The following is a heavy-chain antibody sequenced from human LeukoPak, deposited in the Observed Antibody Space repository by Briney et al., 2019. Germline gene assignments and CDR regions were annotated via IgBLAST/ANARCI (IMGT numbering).Heavy chain of an antibody. CDR1: GYSFTSHY. Sequence: ASVKVSCKASGYSFTSHYMHWVRQAPGQGLEWMGLINPSGSSTLYAQKFQGRVTMTRDMSTSTAYMELRSLRSDDTAVYYCARGSTVTTSLSFDYWGQGTLVTVSS. CDR2: INPSGSST. J-gene: IGHJ4*02. V-gene: IGHV1-46*01. CDR3: ARGSTVTTSLSFDY. D-gene: IGHD4-17*01.